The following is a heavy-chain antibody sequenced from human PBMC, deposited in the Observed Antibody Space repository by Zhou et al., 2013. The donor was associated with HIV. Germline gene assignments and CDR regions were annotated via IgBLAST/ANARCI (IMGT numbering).Heavy chain of an antibody. D-gene: IGHD2-21*01. Sequence: QLLQSGAELGEPGASVRVSCKSSGYKFTDYFIHWVRQAPGQGLEWLGWMRPNNGDTKIAQKFKGRVTMTRDTSITTAYLDLSGLISDDAAVYYCVXYGDYSPFDYVGLGTLVTVSS. V-gene: IGHV1-2*02. J-gene: IGHJ4*02. CDR3: VXYGDYSPFDY. CDR2: MRPNNGDT. CDR1: GYKFTDYF.